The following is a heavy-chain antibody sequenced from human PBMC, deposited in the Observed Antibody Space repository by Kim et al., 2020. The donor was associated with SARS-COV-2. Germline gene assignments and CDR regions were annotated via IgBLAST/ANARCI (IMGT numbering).Heavy chain of an antibody. V-gene: IGHV1-46*01. D-gene: IGHD1-26*01. CDR3: ARDLSGLTDY. Sequence: STSYAQKCQGRVTVTRETSTSTIYMELSSLGSEETAVYYCARDLSGLTDYWGKGTLVTVSS. J-gene: IGHJ4*02. CDR2: ST.